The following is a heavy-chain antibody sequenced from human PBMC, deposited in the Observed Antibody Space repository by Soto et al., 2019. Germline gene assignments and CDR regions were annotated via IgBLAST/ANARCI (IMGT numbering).Heavy chain of an antibody. Sequence: PGGSLRLSCAASGFTFSSYGMHWVRQAPGKGLEWVADIWYDGSNKYYVDSVKGRFTISRDNSKNTLYLQMNSLRAEDTAVYYCASEATNLGASSRSNCYDGMDDWGQGAMVTVSS. CDR3: ASEATNLGASSRSNCYDGMDD. V-gene: IGHV3-33*01. J-gene: IGHJ6*02. D-gene: IGHD1-26*01. CDR1: GFTFSSYG. CDR2: IWYDGSNK.